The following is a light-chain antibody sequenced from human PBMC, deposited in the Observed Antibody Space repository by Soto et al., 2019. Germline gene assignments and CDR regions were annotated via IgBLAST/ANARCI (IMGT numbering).Light chain of an antibody. CDR3: QQYGSSPFT. Sequence: EIVLTQSPGTLSLSPGERATLSCRASQSVSSSFLAWYQQKPGQAPRPLIYGASSRATGIPDRFSGSGSGTDFTLTISRLEPEDCAMYYFQQYGSSPFTFGPGTKVDIK. V-gene: IGKV3-20*01. CDR1: QSVSSSF. CDR2: GAS. J-gene: IGKJ3*01.